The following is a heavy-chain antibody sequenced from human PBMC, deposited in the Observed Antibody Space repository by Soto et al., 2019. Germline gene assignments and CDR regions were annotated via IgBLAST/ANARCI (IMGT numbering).Heavy chain of an antibody. CDR1: GDSVSSNSAA. CDR3: ARGGTMVRGVEGTPPYYYMDV. D-gene: IGHD3-10*01. V-gene: IGHV6-1*01. J-gene: IGHJ6*03. CDR2: TYYRSKWYN. Sequence: PSQTLSLTCAISGDSVSSNSAAWNWIRQSPSRGLEWLGRTYYRSKWYNDYAVSVKSRITINPDTSKNQFSLQLNSVTPEDTAVYYCARGGTMVRGVEGTPPYYYMDVWGKGTTVTVSS.